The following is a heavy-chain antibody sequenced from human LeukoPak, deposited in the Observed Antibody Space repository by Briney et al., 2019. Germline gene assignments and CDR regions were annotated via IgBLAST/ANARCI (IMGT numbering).Heavy chain of an antibody. CDR2: INHSGST. CDR3: ASLIVVVTTGWFDP. V-gene: IGHV4-34*01. J-gene: IGHJ5*02. Sequence: SVTLSLTCAVYGGSFSGYYWSWIRQPPGKGLEWIGEINHSGSTNYNPSLKSRVTISVDTSKNQFSLKLSSVTAADTAVYYCASLIVVVTTGWFDPWGQGTLVTVSS. CDR1: GGSFSGYY. D-gene: IGHD3-22*01.